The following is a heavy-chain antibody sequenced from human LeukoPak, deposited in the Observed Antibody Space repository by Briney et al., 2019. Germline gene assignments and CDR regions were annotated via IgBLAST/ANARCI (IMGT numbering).Heavy chain of an antibody. D-gene: IGHD2-2*01. Sequence: SETLSLTCTVSGGSISSYYWSWIRQPPGKGLEWIGYIYYSGSTNYNPSLKSRVTISVDTSKNQFSLKLSSVTAADTAVYYCARVKSNIVVVPAAQTPIHWYFDLWGRGTLVTVSS. V-gene: IGHV4-59*01. J-gene: IGHJ2*01. CDR2: IYYSGST. CDR3: ARVKSNIVVVPAAQTPIHWYFDL. CDR1: GGSISSYY.